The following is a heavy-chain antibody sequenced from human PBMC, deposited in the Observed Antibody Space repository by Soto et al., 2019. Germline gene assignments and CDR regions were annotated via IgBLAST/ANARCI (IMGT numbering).Heavy chain of an antibody. Sequence: SETLSLTCTVSGGSISSYYWSWIRQPPGKGLEWIGYIYYSGSTNYNPSLKSRVTISVDTSKNQFSLKLSSVTAADTAVYYCARGYCSSTRCPLKALGSTSAFDPWGQGTLVTVSS. CDR1: GGSISSYY. CDR3: ARGYCSSTRCPLKALGSTSAFDP. D-gene: IGHD2-2*01. CDR2: IYYSGST. J-gene: IGHJ5*02. V-gene: IGHV4-59*01.